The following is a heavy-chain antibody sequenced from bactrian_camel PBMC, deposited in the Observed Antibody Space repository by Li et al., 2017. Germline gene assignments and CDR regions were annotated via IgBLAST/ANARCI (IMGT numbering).Heavy chain of an antibody. Sequence: HVQLVESGGGSVQAGGSLRLSCAASGYTYNRNCMAWFRQAPGNEREAVAFIDTSGGTNYAYSVAGRFTISKDNAKNTLYLQMNSLKPEDTAMYYCAADEYNLGLARSYTYWGQGTQVTVS. CDR1: GYTYNRNC. V-gene: IGHV3S53*01. CDR3: AADEYNLGLARSYTY. D-gene: IGHD5*01. CDR2: IDTSGGT. J-gene: IGHJ4*01.